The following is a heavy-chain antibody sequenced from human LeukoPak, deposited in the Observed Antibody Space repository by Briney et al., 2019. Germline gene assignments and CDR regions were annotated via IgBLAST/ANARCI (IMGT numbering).Heavy chain of an antibody. CDR2: ISSSGTTI. CDR3: AKDGGTHFDH. J-gene: IGHJ4*02. CDR1: GFTFSTSG. D-gene: IGHD1-26*01. V-gene: IGHV3-48*01. Sequence: GGSLRLSCAASGFTFSTSGMNWVRQAPGKGLEWVSYISSSGTTISYAQSVKGRFTITRDNAQNSLTLHMNTLRADDTAVYYRAKDGGTHFDHWGQGTLVTVSS.